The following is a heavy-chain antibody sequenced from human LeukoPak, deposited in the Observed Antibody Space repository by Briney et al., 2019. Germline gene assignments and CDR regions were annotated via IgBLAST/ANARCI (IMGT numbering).Heavy chain of an antibody. V-gene: IGHV3-64D*06. J-gene: IGHJ4*02. CDR1: GFIFSGHT. Sequence: GGSLRLSRSASGFIFSGHTMHWVRQAPGKGLEYVSVISSGGDSTYYADYVKGRFTVSRDNSKNTLYLQMSSLRAEDTALYYCVRDRDCSSAGCYSDFAYWGQGTLVTVSS. CDR2: ISSGGDST. CDR3: VRDRDCSSAGCYSDFAY. D-gene: IGHD2-2*02.